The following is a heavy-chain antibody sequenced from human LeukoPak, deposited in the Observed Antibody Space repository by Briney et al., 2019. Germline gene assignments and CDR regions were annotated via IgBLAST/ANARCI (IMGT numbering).Heavy chain of an antibody. Sequence: SVKVSCKASGGAFSSYAISWVRQAPGQGLEWMGGIIPIFGTANYAQKFQGRVTITADESTSTAYMELSSLRSEDTAVYYCARDRSIAVAGTYFDYWGQGTLVTVSS. CDR3: ARDRSIAVAGTYFDY. CDR2: IIPIFGTA. D-gene: IGHD6-19*01. J-gene: IGHJ4*02. V-gene: IGHV1-69*01. CDR1: GGAFSSYA.